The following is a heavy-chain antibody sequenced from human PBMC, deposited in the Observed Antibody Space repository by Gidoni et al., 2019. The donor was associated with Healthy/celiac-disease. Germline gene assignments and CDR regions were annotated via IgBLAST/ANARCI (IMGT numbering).Heavy chain of an antibody. CDR3: ARDPWFGELLRDAFDI. CDR1: GFTFSSYS. CDR2: ISSSSSTI. D-gene: IGHD3-10*01. J-gene: IGHJ3*02. Sequence: EVQLVESGGGLVQPGGSLRLSCAASGFTFSSYSMNWVRQAPGKGLEWVSYISSSSSTIYYADSVKGRFTISRDNAKNSLYLQMNSLRDEDTAVYYCARDPWFGELLRDAFDIWGQGTMVTVSS. V-gene: IGHV3-48*02.